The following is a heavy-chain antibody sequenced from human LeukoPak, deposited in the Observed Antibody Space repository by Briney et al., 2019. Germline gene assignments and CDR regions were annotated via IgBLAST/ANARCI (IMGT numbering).Heavy chain of an antibody. CDR2: IYYSGST. Sequence: PSEILSLTCTVSGGSISRYYWSWIRQPPGKGLEWIGYIYYSGSTNYNPSLKSRVTISVDTSKNQFSLKLSSVTAADTAVYYCARLGYSSGWYLDYWGQGTLVTVSS. J-gene: IGHJ4*02. V-gene: IGHV4-59*01. D-gene: IGHD6-19*01. CDR1: GGSISRYY. CDR3: ARLGYSSGWYLDY.